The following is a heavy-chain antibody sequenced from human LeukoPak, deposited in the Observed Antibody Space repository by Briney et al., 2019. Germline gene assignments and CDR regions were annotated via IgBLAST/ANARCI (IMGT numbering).Heavy chain of an antibody. Sequence: GSPRLSCTASGFTFGDYAMSWFRQAPGKGLEWIGEINHSGSTNYNPSLKSRVTMSVDTSKNQFSLKLSSVTAADTAVYYCARGRYCSADICSGGDAFDIWGQGTMVSVSS. CDR2: INHSGST. CDR3: ARGRYCSADICSGGDAFDI. D-gene: IGHD2-15*01. J-gene: IGHJ3*02. V-gene: IGHV4-34*01. CDR1: GFTFGDYA.